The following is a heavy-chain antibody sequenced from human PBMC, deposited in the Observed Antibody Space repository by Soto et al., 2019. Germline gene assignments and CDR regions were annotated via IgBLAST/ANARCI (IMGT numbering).Heavy chain of an antibody. CDR2: INAGNGNT. V-gene: IGHV1-3*01. Sequence: ASVKVSCKASGYTFTSYAIHWVRQAPGQRLEWMGWINAGNGNTKYSQRFQDRVTITRDTSASTAYMELSSLRSEDTAVYYCARDLGGWPDYWGQGTLVTVSS. J-gene: IGHJ4*02. D-gene: IGHD6-19*01. CDR1: GYTFTSYA. CDR3: ARDLGGWPDY.